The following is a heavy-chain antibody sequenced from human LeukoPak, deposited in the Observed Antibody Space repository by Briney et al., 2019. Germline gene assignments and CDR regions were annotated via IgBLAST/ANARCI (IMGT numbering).Heavy chain of an antibody. V-gene: IGHV3-33*06. CDR2: MWTDRSDK. CDR1: GFIFRNFA. J-gene: IGHJ4*02. D-gene: IGHD6-19*01. Sequence: GGSLRLTCAASGFIFRNFAMQWVRQAPGKGLEWVGVMWTDRSDKYYADSVKGRFTISRDNSRNVLYLQMNSLRAEDTAVYYCGKDLLSDSSAWYLTPFDYWGQGTLVTVSS. CDR3: GKDLLSDSSAWYLTPFDY.